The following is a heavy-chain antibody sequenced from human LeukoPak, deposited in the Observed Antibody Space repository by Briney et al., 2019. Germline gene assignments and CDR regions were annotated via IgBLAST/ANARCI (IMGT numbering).Heavy chain of an antibody. Sequence: SETLSLTCSVSGGSLSSSSYYWGWIRQPPGRGLEWIGNIYETGSTNYNPSLKSRVTISVDTSKNQFSLKLSSVTAADTAVYYCVRPDDSSFDFWGQGTMVTVSS. V-gene: IGHV4-39*01. CDR1: GGSLSSSSYY. CDR2: IYETGST. J-gene: IGHJ3*01. D-gene: IGHD3-22*01. CDR3: VRPDDSSFDF.